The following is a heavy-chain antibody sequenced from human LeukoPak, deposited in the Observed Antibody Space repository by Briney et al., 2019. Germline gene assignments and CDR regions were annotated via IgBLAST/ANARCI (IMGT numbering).Heavy chain of an antibody. Sequence: GGSLRLSCAASGFTFSSYAMGWVRQAPGKGLEWVSAISGSGGSTYYADSVKGRFTISRDNSKNTLYLQMNSLRAEDTAVYYCAKASEYYYDSSGSDFDYWGQGTLVTVSS. CDR1: GFTFSSYA. J-gene: IGHJ4*02. V-gene: IGHV3-23*01. D-gene: IGHD3-22*01. CDR3: AKASEYYYDSSGSDFDY. CDR2: ISGSGGST.